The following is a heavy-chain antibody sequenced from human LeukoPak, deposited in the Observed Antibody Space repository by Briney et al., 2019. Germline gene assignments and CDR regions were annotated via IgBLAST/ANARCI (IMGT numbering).Heavy chain of an antibody. D-gene: IGHD5-12*01. CDR2: ISYDGSNK. CDR1: GFTFSSYA. CDR3: ARGSDIVATDGELDY. J-gene: IGHJ4*02. V-gene: IGHV3-30-3*01. Sequence: PGRPLRLSCAASGFTFSSYAMHWVRQAPGKGLEWVAVISYDGSNKYYADSVKGRFTISRDNSKNALYLQMNSLRAEDTAVYYCARGSDIVATDGELDYWGQGTLVTVSS.